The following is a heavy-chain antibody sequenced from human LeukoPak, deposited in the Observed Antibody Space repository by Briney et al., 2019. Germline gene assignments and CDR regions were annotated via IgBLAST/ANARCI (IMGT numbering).Heavy chain of an antibody. V-gene: IGHV3-21*04. Sequence: GGSLRLSCAASGFTFSSYSMNWVRQAPGKGLEWVSSISSSSSYIYYADSVKGRFTISRDNSKNTLYLQMNSLRAEDTAVYYCAKGPLGVATHQFDYWGQGTLVTVSS. CDR1: GFTFSSYS. CDR2: ISSSSSYI. J-gene: IGHJ4*02. CDR3: AKGPLGVATHQFDY. D-gene: IGHD5-12*01.